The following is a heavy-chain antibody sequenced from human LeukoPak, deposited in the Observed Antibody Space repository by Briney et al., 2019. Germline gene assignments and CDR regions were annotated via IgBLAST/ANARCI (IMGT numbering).Heavy chain of an antibody. D-gene: IGHD5-24*01. CDR3: ARATTARDGSTIPDY. J-gene: IGHJ4*02. Sequence: SVKVSCKASGGTFSSYAISWVRQAPGQGLEWMGGIIPIFGTANYAQKFQGRVTITADESTSTAYMELSSLRSEDTAVCYCARATTARDGSTIPDYWGQGTLVTVSS. V-gene: IGHV1-69*13. CDR1: GGTFSSYA. CDR2: IIPIFGTA.